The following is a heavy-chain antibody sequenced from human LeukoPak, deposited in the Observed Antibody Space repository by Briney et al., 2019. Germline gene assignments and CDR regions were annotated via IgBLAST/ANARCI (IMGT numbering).Heavy chain of an antibody. J-gene: IGHJ6*03. Sequence: SETLSLTCTVSGGSISSSSYYWGWIRQPPGKGLEWIVEINHSGSTNYNPSLKSRITISVDTSKNQFSLKLSSVTAADTAVYYCARGYCSGGSCYPYYYYYYYMDVWGKGTTVTVSS. CDR3: ARGYCSGGSCYPYYYYYYYMDV. CDR2: INHSGST. CDR1: GGSISSSSYY. D-gene: IGHD2-15*01. V-gene: IGHV4-39*07.